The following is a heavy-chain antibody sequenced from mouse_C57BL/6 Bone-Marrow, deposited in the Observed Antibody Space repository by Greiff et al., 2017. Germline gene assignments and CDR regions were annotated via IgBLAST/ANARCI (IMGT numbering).Heavy chain of an antibody. CDR1: GYAFSSYW. D-gene: IGHD2-2*01. Sequence: QVQLQQSGAELVKPGASVKISCKASGYAFSSYWMNWVKQRPGKGLEWIGQIYPGEGDPNYNGTFKGKATLTADKSSSTAYIQLSSLTSEDSAVYCCSIIGYYWYFDVWGTGTTVTVSS. J-gene: IGHJ1*03. CDR3: SIIGYYWYFDV. V-gene: IGHV1-80*01. CDR2: IYPGEGDP.